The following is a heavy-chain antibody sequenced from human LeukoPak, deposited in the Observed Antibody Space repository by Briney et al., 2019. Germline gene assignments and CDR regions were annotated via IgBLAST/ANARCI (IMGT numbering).Heavy chain of an antibody. V-gene: IGHV4-61*02. D-gene: IGHD3-22*01. Sequence: PSETLSLTCSVSGVSISSGSNYWSWIRQPAGKGLEWIGRIYTSGSTNYNPSLKSRVTMSVDTSKNQFSLKLSSVTAADTAVYYRARHYYDSSGYRPFDYWGQGTLVTVSS. CDR2: IYTSGST. J-gene: IGHJ4*02. CDR1: GVSISSGSNY. CDR3: ARHYYDSSGYRPFDY.